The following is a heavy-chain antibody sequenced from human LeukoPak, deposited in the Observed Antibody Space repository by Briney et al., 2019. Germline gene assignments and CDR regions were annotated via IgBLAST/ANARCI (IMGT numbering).Heavy chain of an antibody. V-gene: IGHV1-18*01. CDR1: GYTFGNYG. J-gene: IGHJ3*02. Sequence: GASVKVSCKASGYTFGNYGISWVRQAPGQGLEWMGWITAYNGNTYYAQRLQGRVTMTTDTSTSTVYMDLRSLTSDDTAVYYCARDLRYYDSRTYIDLFDIWGQGTMVTVSS. CDR2: ITAYNGNT. D-gene: IGHD3-22*01. CDR3: ARDLRYYDSRTYIDLFDI.